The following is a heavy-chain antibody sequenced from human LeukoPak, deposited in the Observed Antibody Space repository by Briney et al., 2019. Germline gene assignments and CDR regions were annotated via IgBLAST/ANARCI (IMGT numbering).Heavy chain of an antibody. V-gene: IGHV3-73*01. CDR1: GFTFSGSA. Sequence: GGSLRLSCAASGFTFSGSAMHWVRQASGEGLEWVGRIRSVANSYASAYAASVKGRFTISRDDSKNTAYLQMNSLKTEDTAVYYCTRPPGGNSDYYYYYYMDVWGKGTTVTVSS. CDR3: TRPPGGNSDYYYYYYMDV. CDR2: IRSVANSYAS. J-gene: IGHJ6*03. D-gene: IGHD4-23*01.